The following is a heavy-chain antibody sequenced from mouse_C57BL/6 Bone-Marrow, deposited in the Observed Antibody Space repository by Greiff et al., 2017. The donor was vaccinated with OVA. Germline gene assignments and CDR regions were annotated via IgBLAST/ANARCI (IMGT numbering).Heavy chain of an antibody. V-gene: IGHV5-4*01. CDR2: ISDGGSYT. CDR1: GFTFSSYA. CDR3: AREPSPYYGSSYAMDY. D-gene: IGHD1-1*01. J-gene: IGHJ4*01. Sequence: EVHLVESGGGLVKPGGSLKLSCAASGFTFSSYAMSWVRQTPEKRLEWVATISDGGSYTYYPDNVKGRFTISRDNAKNNLYLQMSHLKSEDTAMYYCAREPSPYYGSSYAMDYWGQGTSVTVSS.